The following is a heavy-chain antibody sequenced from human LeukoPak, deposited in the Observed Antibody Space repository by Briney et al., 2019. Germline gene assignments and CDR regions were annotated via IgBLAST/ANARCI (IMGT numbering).Heavy chain of an antibody. Sequence: LAGGSLRLSCAASGFTFSSYWMHWVRQAPGKGLVWVSRINSDGSSTSYADSVKGRFTISRDNAKNTLYLQMNSLRAEDTAVYYCARGVAGYCTNSVCCPLDYWGQGTLVTVSS. D-gene: IGHD2-8*01. V-gene: IGHV3-74*01. CDR1: GFTFSSYW. CDR2: INSDGSST. CDR3: ARGVAGYCTNSVCCPLDY. J-gene: IGHJ4*02.